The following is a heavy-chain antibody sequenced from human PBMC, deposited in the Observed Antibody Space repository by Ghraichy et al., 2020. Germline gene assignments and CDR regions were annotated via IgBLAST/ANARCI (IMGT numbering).Heavy chain of an antibody. CDR1: GFTFSSYS. CDR2: ISSSSSTI. J-gene: IGHJ6*02. V-gene: IGHV3-48*02. CDR3: ARGSVEEVAYYYYYGMDV. D-gene: IGHD2-15*01. Sequence: GGSLRLSCAASGFTFSSYSMNWVRQAPGKGLEWVSYISSSSSTIYYADSVKGRFTISRDNAKNSLYLQMNSLRDEDTAVYYCARGSVEEVAYYYYYGMDVWGQGTTVTVSS.